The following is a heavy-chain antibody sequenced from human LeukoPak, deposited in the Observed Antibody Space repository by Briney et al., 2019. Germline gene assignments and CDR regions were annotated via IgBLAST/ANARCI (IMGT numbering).Heavy chain of an antibody. CDR3: TRAPRKAWFDP. D-gene: IGHD1-14*01. CDR1: GGSISSGTYY. V-gene: IGHV4-39*07. J-gene: IGHJ5*02. CDR2: IYYSGST. Sequence: SETLSLTCTVSGGSISSGTYYWGWIRQPPGKGLEWIGSIYYSGSTYYNPSLKSRVTMSVDTSRKQFSLRLTSVTAADTAVYYCTRAPRKAWFDPWGQGTLVTVSS.